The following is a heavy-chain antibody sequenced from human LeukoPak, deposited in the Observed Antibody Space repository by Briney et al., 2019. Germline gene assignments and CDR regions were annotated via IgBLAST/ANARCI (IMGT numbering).Heavy chain of an antibody. D-gene: IGHD3-10*01. V-gene: IGHV3-23*01. Sequence: GGSLRLSCAASGFTFSSYSMNWVRQAPGKGLEWVSAISGSGGSTYYADSVKGRFTISRDNSKNTLYLQMNSLRAEDTAVYYCAKRSYGSGSYYNNPPYYFDYWGQGTLVTVSS. J-gene: IGHJ4*02. CDR1: GFTFSSYS. CDR2: ISGSGGST. CDR3: AKRSYGSGSYYNNPPYYFDY.